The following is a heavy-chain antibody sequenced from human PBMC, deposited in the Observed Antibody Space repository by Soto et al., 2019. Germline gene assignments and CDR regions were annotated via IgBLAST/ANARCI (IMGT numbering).Heavy chain of an antibody. D-gene: IGHD6-6*01. Sequence: SETLSLTCTVSCGSISSGGYYWTWIRQHPGKGLEWIGYNYYSGITYYKPSLKSQVTISPDTSKNQFSLKLSSVTAADTAVYYCARGSSIAGLYYGMDVWGQGTTVT. CDR1: CGSISSGGYY. V-gene: IGHV4-31*01. J-gene: IGHJ6*02. CDR3: ARGSSIAGLYYGMDV. CDR2: NYYSGIT.